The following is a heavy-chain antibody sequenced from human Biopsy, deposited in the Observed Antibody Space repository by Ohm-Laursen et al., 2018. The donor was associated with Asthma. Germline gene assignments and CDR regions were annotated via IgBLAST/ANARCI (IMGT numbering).Heavy chain of an antibody. J-gene: IGHJ4*02. CDR2: VKIKRHGGTT. Sequence: SLRLSCTASGFTFSESWMTWVRQAPGKGLEWVGHVKIKRHGGTTDLAEPVKGRFTISRDDSKNTLYLQMNSLKTEDTAVYYCQRGINGDDCGYWGQGTLVTVSS. CDR3: QRGINGDDCGY. CDR1: GFTFSESW. D-gene: IGHD5-12*01. V-gene: IGHV3-15*01.